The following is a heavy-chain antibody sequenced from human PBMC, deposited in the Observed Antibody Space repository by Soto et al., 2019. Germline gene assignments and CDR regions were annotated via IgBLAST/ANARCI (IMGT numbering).Heavy chain of an antibody. CDR3: AISEQWLTTDS. Sequence: EVQLLESGGGLVQPGGSLRLSCAASGFTFSSYAMSWVRQAPGKGLEWVSSISGGGGSTYYADSVKGRFTISRDNSKNTLYLQMNSLRAEDTAVYYCAISEQWLTTDSWGQGTLVTVSS. V-gene: IGHV3-23*01. CDR1: GFTFSSYA. J-gene: IGHJ4*02. D-gene: IGHD6-19*01. CDR2: ISGGGGST.